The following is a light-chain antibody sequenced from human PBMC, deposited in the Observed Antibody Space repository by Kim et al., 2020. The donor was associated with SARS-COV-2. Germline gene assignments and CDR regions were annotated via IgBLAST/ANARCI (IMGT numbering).Light chain of an antibody. CDR1: QSISSW. J-gene: IGKJ2*01. V-gene: IGKV1-5*03. Sequence: DIQMTQSPSTLSASVGDRVTITCRASQSISSWLAWYQQKPGKAPKLLIYKASSLESGVPSRFSGSGSGTEFTLTISSLQPDDFATYYCQQYNSYPYTFGQETKLDIK. CDR2: KAS. CDR3: QQYNSYPYT.